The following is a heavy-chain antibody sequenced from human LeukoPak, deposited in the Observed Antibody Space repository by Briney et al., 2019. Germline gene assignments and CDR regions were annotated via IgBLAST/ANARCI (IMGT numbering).Heavy chain of an antibody. CDR3: ARASGGYFDY. V-gene: IGHV3-7*01. Sequence: GGSLRLSCAASGFTFSSYWMSWVRQAPGMGLELVANIKEDGSEKYYEDSVKGRFTISRDNARNSLYLQLNSLRAGDTAVYYCARASGGYFDYWGQGTLVTVSS. CDR1: GFTFSSYW. CDR2: IKEDGSEK. J-gene: IGHJ4*02. D-gene: IGHD4-23*01.